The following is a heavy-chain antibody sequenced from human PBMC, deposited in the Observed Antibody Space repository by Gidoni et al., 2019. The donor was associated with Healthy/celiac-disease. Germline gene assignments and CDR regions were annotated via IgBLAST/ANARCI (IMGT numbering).Heavy chain of an antibody. CDR2: IIPILGIA. V-gene: IGHV1-69*02. J-gene: IGHJ4*02. Sequence: WVRQAPGQGLEWMGRIIPILGIANYAQKFQGRVTITADKSTSTAYMELSSLRSEDTAVYYCASSPGIAAAGNDFDYWGQGTLVTVSS. CDR3: ASSPGIAAAGNDFDY. D-gene: IGHD6-13*01.